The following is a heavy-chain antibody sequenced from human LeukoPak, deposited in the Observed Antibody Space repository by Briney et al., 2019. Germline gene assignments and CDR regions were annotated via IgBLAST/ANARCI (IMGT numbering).Heavy chain of an antibody. V-gene: IGHV3-23*01. Sequence: PGGSLRLSCAASGFTFSSYAMSWVGQAPGKGLEWVSAISGSGGSTYYADSVKGRFTISRDNSKNTLYLQMNSLRAEDTAVYYCAKDAPIAAAGTNWFDPWGQGTLVTVSS. CDR1: GFTFSSYA. J-gene: IGHJ5*02. CDR2: ISGSGGST. CDR3: AKDAPIAAAGTNWFDP. D-gene: IGHD6-13*01.